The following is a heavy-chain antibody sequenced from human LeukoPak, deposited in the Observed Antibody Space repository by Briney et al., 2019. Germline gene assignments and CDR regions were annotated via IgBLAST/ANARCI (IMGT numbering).Heavy chain of an antibody. V-gene: IGHV4-59*08. CDR3: ARDHIVVVPAAPGYLDY. CDR2: IYYSGST. Sequence: PSETLSLTCTVSGGSISTYYWNWIRQPPGKGLEWIGYIYYSGSTNYNPSLKSRVTISVDTSKNQFPLKLSSVTAADTAVYYCARDHIVVVPAAPGYLDYWGQGTLVTVSS. D-gene: IGHD2-2*01. J-gene: IGHJ4*02. CDR1: GGSISTYY.